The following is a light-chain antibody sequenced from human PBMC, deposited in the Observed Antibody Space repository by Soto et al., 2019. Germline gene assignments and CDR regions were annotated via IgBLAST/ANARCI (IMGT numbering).Light chain of an antibody. CDR3: QQYSDWPLT. Sequence: EIVMTQSPATLSVTRGERATLSCRASQSVRSNYLAWYQQKPGQAPRLLIYDASTRATGIPTRFSGSGSGTEFTLTISSLQSEDLAVYFCQQYSDWPLTFGPGTKVDI. CDR1: QSVRSN. V-gene: IGKV3-15*01. J-gene: IGKJ3*01. CDR2: DAS.